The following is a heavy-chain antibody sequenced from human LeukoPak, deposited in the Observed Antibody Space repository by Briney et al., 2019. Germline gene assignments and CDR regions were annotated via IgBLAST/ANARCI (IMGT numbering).Heavy chain of an antibody. CDR1: GFTFSTYW. CDR2: INSDGSST. CDR3: ARGFITFGGVIVDY. V-gene: IGHV3-74*01. D-gene: IGHD3-16*02. J-gene: IGHJ4*02. Sequence: PGRSLRLSCAASGFTFSTYWMHWVRHAPGKGLLWVSRINSDGSSTSYADSVKGRLSISRDNAKNTLYLQMNSLRVEDTAVYYCARGFITFGGVIVDYWGQGTLVTVSS.